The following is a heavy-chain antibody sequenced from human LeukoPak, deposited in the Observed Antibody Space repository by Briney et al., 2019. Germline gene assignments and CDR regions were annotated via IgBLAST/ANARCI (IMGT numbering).Heavy chain of an antibody. Sequence: ASVKVSCKASGGTFSSYAISWVRQAPGQGLEWMGGIIPIFGTANYAQKFQGRVTITADESTSTAYMELSSLRSGDTAVYYCARGGQWLRNWFDPWGQGTLVTVSS. CDR1: GGTFSSYA. J-gene: IGHJ5*02. D-gene: IGHD6-19*01. CDR2: IIPIFGTA. V-gene: IGHV1-69*13. CDR3: ARGGQWLRNWFDP.